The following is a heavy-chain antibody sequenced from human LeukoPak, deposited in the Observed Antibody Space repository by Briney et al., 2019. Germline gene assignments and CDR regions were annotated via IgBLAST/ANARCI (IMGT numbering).Heavy chain of an antibody. J-gene: IGHJ3*02. V-gene: IGHV1-69*04. CDR2: IIPILGIA. CDR3: ARGRGVISAFDI. D-gene: IGHD3-10*01. Sequence: SVKVSCKASGGTFSSYAISWVRQAPGQGLEWMGRIIPILGIANYAQKFQGRVTITADKSTSTAYMELSSLRSEDTAVYYCARGRGVISAFDIWGQGTMVTVSS. CDR1: GGTFSSYA.